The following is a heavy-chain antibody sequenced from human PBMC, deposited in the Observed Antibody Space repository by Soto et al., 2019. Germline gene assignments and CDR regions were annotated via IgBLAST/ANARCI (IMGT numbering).Heavy chain of an antibody. CDR3: ARNGTYSSSLSQYSGMDV. D-gene: IGHD6-6*01. Sequence: SVKVSCKASGGTFANFIMNWLRQAPGQGLEWMGGIVPMFGTATYAEKFKGRVTISATESTSTAYMELTSLRSEDTAVYYCARNGTYSSSLSQYSGMDVWGQGTTVTVSS. V-gene: IGHV1-69*13. J-gene: IGHJ6*02. CDR2: IVPMFGTA. CDR1: GGTFANFI.